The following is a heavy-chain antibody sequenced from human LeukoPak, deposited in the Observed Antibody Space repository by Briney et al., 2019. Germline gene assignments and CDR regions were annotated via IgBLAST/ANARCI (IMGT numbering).Heavy chain of an antibody. CDR2: ISISGSTI. CDR1: GFTFSDYY. J-gene: IGHJ6*03. CDR3: ARVAYYYDSSGWTGYYYYYMDV. D-gene: IGHD3-22*01. V-gene: IGHV3-11*01. Sequence: PGGSLRLSCAASGFTFSDYYMSWIRQAPGKGLEGVSYISISGSTIYYADSVKGRFTISRDNAKNSLYLQMNSLRAEDTAVYYCARVAYYYDSSGWTGYYYYYMDVWGKGTTVTVSS.